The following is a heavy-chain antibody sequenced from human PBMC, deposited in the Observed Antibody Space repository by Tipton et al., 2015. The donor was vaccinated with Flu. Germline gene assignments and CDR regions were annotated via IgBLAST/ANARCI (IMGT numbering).Heavy chain of an antibody. V-gene: IGHV1-69*01. CDR3: AGVNPIAVAGGPSYYFDY. CDR2: IIPIFGTA. CDR1: GGTFSSYA. J-gene: IGHJ4*02. D-gene: IGHD6-19*01. Sequence: QLVQSGAEVKKPGSSVKVSCKASGGTFSSYAISWVRQAPGQGLEWMGGIIPIFGTANYAQKFQGRVTITADESTSTAYMELSSLRSEDTAVYYCAGVNPIAVAGGPSYYFDYWGQGTLVTVSS.